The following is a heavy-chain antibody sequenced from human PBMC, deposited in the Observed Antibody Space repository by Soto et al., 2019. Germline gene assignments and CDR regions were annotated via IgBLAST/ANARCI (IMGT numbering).Heavy chain of an antibody. V-gene: IGHV4-34*01. CDR3: ARGNRNRVISSSWTSRTKYYYYGMDV. J-gene: IGHJ6*02. Sequence: PSETLSVTCAVYGGSFSGYYWSWIRQPPGKGLEWIGEINHSGSTNYNPSLKSRVTISVDTSKNQFSLKLSSVTAADTAVYYCARGNRNRVISSSWTSRTKYYYYGMDVWGHGTTVTVSS. CDR2: INHSGST. CDR1: GGSFSGYY. D-gene: IGHD6-13*01.